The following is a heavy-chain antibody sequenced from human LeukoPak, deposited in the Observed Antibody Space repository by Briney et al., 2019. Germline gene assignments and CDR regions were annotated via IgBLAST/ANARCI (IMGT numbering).Heavy chain of an antibody. CDR1: GYSFTSYW. J-gene: IGHJ4*02. V-gene: IGHV5-51*01. Sequence: GESLKISCKGSGYSFTSYWIGWVRQMPGKGLEWMGTIYPGDSDTRYSPSFQGQVTISADKSITTAYLQWSSLRASHSAMYYCARLPTLIAAAGMTHFDYWGQGTLVTVSS. CDR3: ARLPTLIAAAGMTHFDY. CDR2: IYPGDSDT. D-gene: IGHD6-13*01.